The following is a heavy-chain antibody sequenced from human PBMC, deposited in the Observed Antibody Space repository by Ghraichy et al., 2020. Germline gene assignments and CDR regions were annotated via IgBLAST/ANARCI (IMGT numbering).Heavy chain of an antibody. J-gene: IGHJ6*02. Sequence: GGSLRLSCAASGFTFSSYGMHWVRQAPGKGLEWVAFIRYDGSNKYYADSVKGRFTISRDNSKNTLYLQMNSLRAEDTAVYYCAKDSYSSGWFYYYYYGMDVWGQGTTVTVSS. V-gene: IGHV3-30*02. CDR2: IRYDGSNK. CDR1: GFTFSSYG. CDR3: AKDSYSSGWFYYYYYGMDV. D-gene: IGHD6-19*01.